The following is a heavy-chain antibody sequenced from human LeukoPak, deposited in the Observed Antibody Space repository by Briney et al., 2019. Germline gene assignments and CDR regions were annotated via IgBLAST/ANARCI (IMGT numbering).Heavy chain of an antibody. V-gene: IGHV3-23*01. Sequence: GGSLGLSCAASGSLHNIYSMSWVRQPRGKGLERFSGISGSGGSTYYANSVKGRFTICRDNSKNTVLLQMNSVRAEDTSVYYCAIDIKTLDAFDIWGQGTMVTVSS. CDR2: ISGSGGST. CDR1: GSLHNIYS. J-gene: IGHJ3*02. D-gene: IGHD3-10*01. CDR3: AIDIKTLDAFDI.